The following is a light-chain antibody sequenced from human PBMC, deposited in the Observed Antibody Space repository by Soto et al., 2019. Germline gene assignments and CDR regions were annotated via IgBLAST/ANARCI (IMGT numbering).Light chain of an antibody. J-gene: IGKJ4*01. CDR3: QQANSFPLT. V-gene: IGKV1D-12*01. CDR1: QGISSW. CDR2: DAS. Sequence: DIQLTQSPSSVSASVGDRFTVTFRASQGISSWLAWYQQKLGKAPNLLIYDASTLQSGVPSRFSGSGSGTDFTLTISSLQPEDFATYYCQQANSFPLTFGGGTKVDIK.